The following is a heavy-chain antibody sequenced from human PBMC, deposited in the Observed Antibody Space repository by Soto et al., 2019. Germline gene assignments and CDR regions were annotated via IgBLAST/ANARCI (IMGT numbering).Heavy chain of an antibody. D-gene: IGHD3-22*01. CDR3: AKNHNYYDRSGHYYGDGGFDY. CDR2: IWFDGITT. CDR1: GFIFNNFG. V-gene: IGHV3-33*08. Sequence: QVHLAESGGGVVQPGRSLRLSCAASGFIFNNFGMHWVRQAPGKGLEWVAVIWFDGITTYYADSVKGRCTISRDNPKNTLYLEINRRRAEDTAVYYCAKNHNYYDRSGHYYGDGGFDYWGQGTRVTVSS. J-gene: IGHJ4*02.